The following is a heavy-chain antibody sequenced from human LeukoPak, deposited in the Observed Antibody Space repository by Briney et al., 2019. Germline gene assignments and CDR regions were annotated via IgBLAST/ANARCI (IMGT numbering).Heavy chain of an antibody. D-gene: IGHD4-17*01. Sequence: GGSLRLSCAASGFTFDDYAMHWVRQAPGKGLEWVSGISWNGGSIGYADSVKGRFTISRDNAKNSLYLQMKSLRAEDMALYYCAKAYGDDRSYYFDYWGQGTLVTVSS. CDR1: GFTFDDYA. J-gene: IGHJ4*02. V-gene: IGHV3-9*03. CDR3: AKAYGDDRSYYFDY. CDR2: ISWNGGSI.